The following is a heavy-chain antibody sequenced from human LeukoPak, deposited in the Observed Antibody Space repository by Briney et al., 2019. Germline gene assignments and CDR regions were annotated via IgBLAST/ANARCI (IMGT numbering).Heavy chain of an antibody. CDR2: ISGSSSTI. J-gene: IGHJ4*02. Sequence: GGSLRLSCAASGFTFSSYGMYWVRQAPGKGLEWVSYISGSSSTIYYADSVRGRITISRDNAKNSLYLQMNSLRVEDTAVYYCARDSGDFWSGPYWGQGTLVTVSS. V-gene: IGHV3-48*01. D-gene: IGHD3-3*01. CDR3: ARDSGDFWSGPY. CDR1: GFTFSSYG.